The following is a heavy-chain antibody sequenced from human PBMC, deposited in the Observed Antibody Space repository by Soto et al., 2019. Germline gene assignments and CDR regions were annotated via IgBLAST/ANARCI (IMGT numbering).Heavy chain of an antibody. CDR1: GFTFSSYA. D-gene: IGHD6-13*01. J-gene: IGHJ4*02. V-gene: IGHV3-23*01. CDR2: ISGSGGST. Sequence: GGSLRLSCAASGFTFSSYAMSWVRQAPGKGLGWVSAISGSGGSTYYADSVKGRFTISRDNSKNTLYLQMNSLRAEDTAVYYCAKDRIRIAAAGTQDYWGQGTLVTVSS. CDR3: AKDRIRIAAAGTQDY.